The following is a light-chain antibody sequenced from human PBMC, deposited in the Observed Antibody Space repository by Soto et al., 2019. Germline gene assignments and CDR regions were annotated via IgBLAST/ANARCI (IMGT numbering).Light chain of an antibody. CDR3: QQYGSSPRT. CDR1: QSVSSSY. CDR2: GAS. V-gene: IGKV3-20*01. Sequence: DIVLTQSPGTLSLSPGDRATLSCRASQSVSSSYLAWYQQKPGQAPRLLIYGASSRATGIPDRFSGSGSGTDFTLTISRLEPEDFAVYYCQQYGSSPRTFGQGTRLEIK. J-gene: IGKJ5*01.